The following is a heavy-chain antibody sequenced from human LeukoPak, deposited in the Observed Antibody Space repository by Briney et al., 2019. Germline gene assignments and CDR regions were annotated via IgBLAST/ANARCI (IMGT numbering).Heavy chain of an antibody. CDR3: ARGGYCTNGVCYGDYYFDY. Sequence: SETLSLTCTVSGGSISSYYWSWIRQPPGKGLEWIGYIYYSGSTNYNPSLRSRVTISVDTSKNQFSLKLSSVTAADTAVCYCARGGYCTNGVCYGDYYFDYWGQGTLVTVSS. V-gene: IGHV4-59*01. J-gene: IGHJ4*02. CDR2: IYYSGST. CDR1: GGSISSYY. D-gene: IGHD2-8*01.